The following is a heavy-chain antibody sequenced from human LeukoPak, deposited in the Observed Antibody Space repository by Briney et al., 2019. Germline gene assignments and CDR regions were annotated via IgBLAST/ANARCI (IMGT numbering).Heavy chain of an antibody. CDR1: GGSISSSSYY. CDR3: ARLVMVRYCSGGSCSSFDY. CDR2: IYYSGST. D-gene: IGHD2-15*01. J-gene: IGHJ4*02. V-gene: IGHV4-39*01. Sequence: SETLSLTCTVSGGSISSSSYYWGWLRQPPGMGLEWIGSIYYSGSTYSNPSLKSRVTISVDTSKNQFSLKLSSVTAADTAVYYCARLVMVRYCSGGSCSSFDYWGQGTLVTVSS.